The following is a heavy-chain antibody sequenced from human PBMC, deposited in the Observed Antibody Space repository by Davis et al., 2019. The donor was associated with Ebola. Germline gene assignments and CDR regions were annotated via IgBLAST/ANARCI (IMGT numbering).Heavy chain of an antibody. CDR2: INYSGST. J-gene: IGHJ5*02. CDR3: ARAPIAGAGTRWGTRWFDP. CDR1: GVSISRHY. D-gene: IGHD6-13*01. V-gene: IGHV4-59*11. Sequence: PSETLSLTCTVSGVSISRHYWSWIRQPPGKGLEWIGSINYSGSTYSNPSLKSRVTISVDMSKNQFSLKLSSMTAADTAVYYCARAPIAGAGTRWGTRWFDPWGQGTLVTVSS.